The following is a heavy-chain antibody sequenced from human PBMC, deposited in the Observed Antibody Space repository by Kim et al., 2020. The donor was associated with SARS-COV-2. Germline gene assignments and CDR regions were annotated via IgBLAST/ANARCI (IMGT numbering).Heavy chain of an antibody. Sequence: GGSLRLSCAASGFTFSSYDMHWVRQATGKGLEWVSAIGTAGDTYYPGSVKGRFTISRENAKNSLYLQMNSLRAGDTAVYYCARGIPTVTNRYFDYWGQGTLVTVSS. D-gene: IGHD4-17*01. CDR3: ARGIPTVTNRYFDY. CDR1: GFTFSSYD. J-gene: IGHJ4*02. V-gene: IGHV3-13*01. CDR2: IGTAGDT.